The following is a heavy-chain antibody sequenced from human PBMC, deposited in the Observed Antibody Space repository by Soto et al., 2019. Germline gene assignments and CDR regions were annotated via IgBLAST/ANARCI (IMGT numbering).Heavy chain of an antibody. Sequence: EVQLLESGGGLVQPGGSVRLSCAASGFTFSSYAMSWVRQAPGKGLEWVSAVSGSGGTTSYADSVKGRFTISRDNSKNTVYLQMNSLRVEATAVYYCAKWYYYDSRPRKYFDYWGQGTLVIVSS. V-gene: IGHV3-23*01. J-gene: IGHJ4*02. CDR3: AKWYYYDSRPRKYFDY. CDR1: GFTFSSYA. D-gene: IGHD3-22*01. CDR2: VSGSGGTT.